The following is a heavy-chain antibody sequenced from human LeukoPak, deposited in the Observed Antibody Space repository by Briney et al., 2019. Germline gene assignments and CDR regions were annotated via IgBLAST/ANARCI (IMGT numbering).Heavy chain of an antibody. J-gene: IGHJ4*02. V-gene: IGHV3-23*01. Sequence: QPGGSLRLSCAVSGFTFTSYAMTWVRQAPGKGLEWVSAISGGGGNTYYADSVKGRFTFSRDNSKNTLYLQMNSLRPEDTAVYYCAKTSYCISTSCYGRYFDYWGQGTLVTVSS. CDR3: AKTSYCISTSCYGRYFDY. CDR2: ISGGGGNT. CDR1: GFTFTSYA. D-gene: IGHD2-2*01.